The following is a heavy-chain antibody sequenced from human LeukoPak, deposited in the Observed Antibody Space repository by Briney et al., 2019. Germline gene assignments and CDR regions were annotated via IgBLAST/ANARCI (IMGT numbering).Heavy chain of an antibody. CDR2: TNPNSGGT. D-gene: IGHD3-10*01. CDR1: GYTFTGYY. J-gene: IGHJ5*02. CDR3: ARVGIIMVRGVTPVNWFDP. Sequence: GASVTVSCKASGYTFTGYYMHWVRQVPGQGLEWMGWTNPNSGGTNYAQKFQGRVTMTRDTSISTAYVELSRLTSDDTAVYYCARVGIIMVRGVTPVNWFDPWGQGTLVTVSS. V-gene: IGHV1-2*02.